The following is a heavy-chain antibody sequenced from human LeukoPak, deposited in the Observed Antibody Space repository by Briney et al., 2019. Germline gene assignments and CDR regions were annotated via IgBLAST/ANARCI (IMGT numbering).Heavy chain of an antibody. D-gene: IGHD5-12*01. CDR3: ARLLVATPGVVP. CDR1: GFTFSSHE. Sequence: PGGSLRLSCAASGFTFSSHEMHWVPQAPGKGLEWVVDISSSGTTIYYADSVKGRFTIYRDNAKNSLYLQMNSLRAEDTAVYYCARLLVATPGVVPWGQGTLVTVSS. V-gene: IGHV3-48*03. CDR2: ISSSGTTI. J-gene: IGHJ5*02.